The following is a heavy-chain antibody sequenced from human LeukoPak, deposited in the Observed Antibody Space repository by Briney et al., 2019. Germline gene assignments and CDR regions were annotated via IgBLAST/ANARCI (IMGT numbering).Heavy chain of an antibody. Sequence: SETLSLTCAVYGGSFSGYYWSWIRQPPGKGLEWIGEINHSGSTNYNPSLKSRVTISVDTSKNQFSLKLSSVTAADTAVYYCARGRKISGWYYYYGMDDWGQGTTVTVSS. D-gene: IGHD6-19*01. J-gene: IGHJ6*02. CDR2: INHSGST. V-gene: IGHV4-34*01. CDR3: ARGRKISGWYYYYGMDD. CDR1: GGSFSGYY.